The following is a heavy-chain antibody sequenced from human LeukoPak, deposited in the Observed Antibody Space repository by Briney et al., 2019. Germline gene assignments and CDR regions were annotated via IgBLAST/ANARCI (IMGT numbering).Heavy chain of an antibody. V-gene: IGHV3-11*06. J-gene: IGHJ4*02. CDR2: ISSSSTYS. CDR3: ARHRYCDTTRCYGTDFDY. D-gene: IGHD2-2*01. CDR1: GFTFSDYY. Sequence: GGSLRLSCAASGFTFSDYYMSWIRQAPGKGLEWVSYISSSSTYSNYADSVKGRFTISRDNANNSLDLQMNSLRAEDTAVYYCARHRYCDTTRCYGTDFDYWGRGTLLNVSS.